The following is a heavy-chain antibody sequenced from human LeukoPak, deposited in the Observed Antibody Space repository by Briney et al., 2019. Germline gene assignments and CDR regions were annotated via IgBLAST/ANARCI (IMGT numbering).Heavy chain of an antibody. CDR3: ARVTSRLGWFDP. CDR1: GGSFSGYY. J-gene: IGHJ5*02. Sequence: PSETLSLTCAVYGGSFSGYYWSWIRQPPGKGPEWIGEINHSGSTNYNPPLKSRVTISVDTSKNQFSLKLSSVTAADTAVYYCARVTSRLGWFDPWGQGTLVTVSS. CDR2: INHSGST. D-gene: IGHD1-14*01. V-gene: IGHV4-34*01.